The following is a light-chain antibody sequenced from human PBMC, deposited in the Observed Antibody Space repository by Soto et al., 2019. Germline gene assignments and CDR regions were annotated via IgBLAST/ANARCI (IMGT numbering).Light chain of an antibody. CDR1: QGIRND. Sequence: IQMTQSPSSVSASVGDRVSITCRASQGIRNDLGWYQQKPGTAPKLLIYHASTLESGVPSRFSGSGSETDFTLTISSLQPEDFATYSCQQSYSTTWTFGQGTKVDIK. CDR3: QQSYSTTWT. J-gene: IGKJ1*01. CDR2: HAS. V-gene: IGKV1-39*01.